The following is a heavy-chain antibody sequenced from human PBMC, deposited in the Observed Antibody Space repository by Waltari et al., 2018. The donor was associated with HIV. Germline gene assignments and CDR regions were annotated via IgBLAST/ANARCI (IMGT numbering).Heavy chain of an antibody. D-gene: IGHD6-19*01. CDR2: INSDGSST. CDR1: GFTFTRYW. J-gene: IGHJ4*02. V-gene: IGHV3-74*01. Sequence: EVQLVESGGGLVQPGGSLSLSCAASGFTFTRYWRPWARQAPGKGLVWVSRINSDGSSTSYADSVKGRFTISRDNAKNTLYLQMNSLRAEDTAVYYCARDVAVAGTDYWGQGTLDTVSS. CDR3: ARDVAVAGTDY.